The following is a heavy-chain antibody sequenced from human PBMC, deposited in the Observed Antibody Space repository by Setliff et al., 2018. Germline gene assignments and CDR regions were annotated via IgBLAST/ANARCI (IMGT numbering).Heavy chain of an antibody. CDR1: GYTFAGYY. V-gene: IGHV1-2*02. CDR2: INPISGGA. D-gene: IGHD4-17*01. CDR3: ARDVPLTTVTKNYFGP. J-gene: IGHJ5*02. Sequence: ASVKVSCKASGYTFAGYYMHWVRQTPGQGLEWMGWINPISGGANYAQKFQGRVTMTRDTSVTTAYMDLTRLTSDDTAVYYCARDVPLTTVTKNYFGPWGQGTLVTVSS.